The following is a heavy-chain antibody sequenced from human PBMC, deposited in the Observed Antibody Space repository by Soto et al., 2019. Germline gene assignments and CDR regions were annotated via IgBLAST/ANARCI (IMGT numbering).Heavy chain of an antibody. CDR1: GYTFSKYW. D-gene: IGHD2-15*01. Sequence: GESLKISCKGSGYTFSKYWIGWVRQMPGKGLEWMGIIYPGDSDTRYNPSFQGQVTISADKSISTAYLQWSSLKASDTAMYYCARRVEDDGMDVWGQGTTVTVSS. V-gene: IGHV5-51*01. CDR3: ARRVEDDGMDV. CDR2: IYPGDSDT. J-gene: IGHJ6*02.